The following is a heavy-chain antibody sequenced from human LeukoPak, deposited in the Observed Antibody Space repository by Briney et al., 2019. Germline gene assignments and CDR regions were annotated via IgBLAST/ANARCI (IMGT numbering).Heavy chain of an antibody. CDR3: ARGGQWLDREIDY. V-gene: IGHV1-2*04. D-gene: IGHD6-19*01. Sequence: ASVKVSCKASGYTFTGYYIHWVRQAPGQGLEWMGCIHPKSGDTNYAQRSQGWVNMTRDTSISTAYMELNRLTSDDTAVYFCARGGQWLDREIDYWGQGTLVTVSS. CDR2: IHPKSGDT. J-gene: IGHJ4*02. CDR1: GYTFTGYY.